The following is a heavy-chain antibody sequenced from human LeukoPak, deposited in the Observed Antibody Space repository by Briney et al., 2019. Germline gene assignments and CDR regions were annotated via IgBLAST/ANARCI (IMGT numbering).Heavy chain of an antibody. D-gene: IGHD6-13*01. CDR3: ARLGRYSSSWYRGDY. CDR2: ISGSGGST. CDR1: GFTFSSYA. J-gene: IGHJ4*02. Sequence: GGSLRLSCAASGFTFSSYAMSWVRQAPGKGLEWVSVISGSGGSTYYADSVKGRFTISRDNSKNTLYLQMSSLKASDTAMYYCARLGRYSSSWYRGDYWGQGTLVTVSS. V-gene: IGHV3-23*01.